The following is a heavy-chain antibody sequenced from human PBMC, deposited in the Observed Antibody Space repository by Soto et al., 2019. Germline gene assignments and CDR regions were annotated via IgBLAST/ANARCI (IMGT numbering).Heavy chain of an antibody. D-gene: IGHD2-8*01. Sequence: QVQLVESGGGVVQPGRSLRLSCAASGFTFSSYAMHWVRQAPGKGLEWVAVISYDGSNKYYADSVKGRFTISRDNSKNTLYLQMNSLRAEDTAVYYCAREFWVMVRQRPTLRDYYYGMDVGGQGATVTVSS. CDR1: GFTFSSYA. V-gene: IGHV3-30-3*01. J-gene: IGHJ6*02. CDR2: ISYDGSNK. CDR3: AREFWVMVRQRPTLRDYYYGMDV.